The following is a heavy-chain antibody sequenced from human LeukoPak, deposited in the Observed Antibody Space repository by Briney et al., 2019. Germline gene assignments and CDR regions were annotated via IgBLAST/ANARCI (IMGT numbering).Heavy chain of an antibody. V-gene: IGHV1-69*05. D-gene: IGHD5-18*01. CDR2: IIPIFGTT. Sequence: ASVKVSCKVSGGTLSNAISWVRQAPGQGLEWGGGIIPIFGTTNYAQKFQGRLTSTTDGSTNAVYMQLSSLRSEDTAVYYCASRELSDTAIGAFDIWGQGTMVTVSS. J-gene: IGHJ3*02. CDR1: GGTLSNA. CDR3: ASRELSDTAIGAFDI.